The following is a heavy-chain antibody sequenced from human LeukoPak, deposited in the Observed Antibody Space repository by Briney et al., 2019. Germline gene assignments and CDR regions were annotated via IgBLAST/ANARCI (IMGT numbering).Heavy chain of an antibody. V-gene: IGHV1-2*06. Sequence: ATVRVSCKASGYTFTDYYIDWVRQAPGQGLEWMGLIHPNSGDTYYAQKFRGRVTMTRDTSISTAYMELNRLTSDDTAVYYCARDYSGSYNYWAQGTLVTISS. D-gene: IGHD1-26*01. CDR1: GYTFTDYY. CDR3: ARDYSGSYNY. CDR2: IHPNSGDT. J-gene: IGHJ4*02.